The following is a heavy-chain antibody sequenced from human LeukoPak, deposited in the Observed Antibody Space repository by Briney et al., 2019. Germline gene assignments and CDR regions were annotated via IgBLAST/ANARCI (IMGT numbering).Heavy chain of an antibody. J-gene: IGHJ4*02. V-gene: IGHV3-30*04. D-gene: IGHD2-15*01. CDR3: ARGDYSDYFNY. CDR1: GFTFSSYA. Sequence: GGSLRLSCAASGFTFSSYAMHWVRQAPGKGLEWVAVISSDGTNKYYADSVKGRFTISRDNSKNTLYLQMNSLRAEDTAVYYCARGDYSDYFNYWGQGTLVTVSS. CDR2: ISSDGTNK.